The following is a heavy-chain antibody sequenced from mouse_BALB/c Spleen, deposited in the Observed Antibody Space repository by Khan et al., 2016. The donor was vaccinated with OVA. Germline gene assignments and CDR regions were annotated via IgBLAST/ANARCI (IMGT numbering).Heavy chain of an antibody. V-gene: IGHV1S41*01. CDR1: GYTFTSYW. J-gene: IGHJ4*01. CDR3: SRANYYGSGLYAMDY. Sequence: DLVKPGASVKLSCKASGYTFTSYWINWIKQRPGQGLEWIGRIGPGSGSTSFTETFKGKAILTVDTSSSTAYIQLTSLSSEDAAVYFSSRANYYGSGLYAMDYWGQGTSVTVSS. D-gene: IGHD1-1*01. CDR2: IGPGSGST.